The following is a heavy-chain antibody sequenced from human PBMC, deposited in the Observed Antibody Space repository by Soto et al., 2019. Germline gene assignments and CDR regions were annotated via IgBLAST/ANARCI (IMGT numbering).Heavy chain of an antibody. CDR2: ISYDGSNK. D-gene: IGHD1-7*01. CDR3: AKDREENNWNFIYYFDY. J-gene: IGHJ4*02. Sequence: GATLRLSCAASGFTFSSYSMHWVRQAPGKGLEWVAVISYDGSNKYYADSVKGRFTISRDNSKNTLYLQMSSLRAEDTAVYYCAKDREENNWNFIYYFDYWGQGT. CDR1: GFTFSSYS. V-gene: IGHV3-30*18.